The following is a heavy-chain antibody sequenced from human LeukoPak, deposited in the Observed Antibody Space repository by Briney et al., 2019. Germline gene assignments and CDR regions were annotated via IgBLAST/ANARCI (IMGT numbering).Heavy chain of an antibody. J-gene: IGHJ4*02. CDR3: ARVGDYYDSGY. Sequence: SQTLSLTCAVSGGSISSGGYSWSWIRQPPGKGLEWIGYIYHSGSTYYNPSLKSRVTISVDRSKNQFSLKLSSVTAADTAVYYCARVGDYYDSGYWGQGTLVTVSS. CDR2: IYHSGST. D-gene: IGHD3-22*01. V-gene: IGHV4-30-2*01. CDR1: GGSISSGGYS.